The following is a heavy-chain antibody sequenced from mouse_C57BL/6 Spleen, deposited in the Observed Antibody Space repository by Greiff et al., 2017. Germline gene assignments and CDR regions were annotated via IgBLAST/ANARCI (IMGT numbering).Heavy chain of an antibody. D-gene: IGHD3-1*01. CDR3: TRVSDSRAYFDV. CDR2: ISSGGDYI. V-gene: IGHV5-9-1*02. J-gene: IGHJ1*03. Sequence: SLEWVAYISSGGDYIYYADTVKGRFTIPRDNARNTLYLQMSSLKSEDTAMYYCTRVSDSRAYFDVWGTGTTVTVSS.